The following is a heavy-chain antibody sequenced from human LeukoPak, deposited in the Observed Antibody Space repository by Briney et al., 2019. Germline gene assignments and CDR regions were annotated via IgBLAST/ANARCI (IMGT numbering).Heavy chain of an antibody. CDR2: INSDGSST. J-gene: IGHJ6*02. CDR3: ARFVANWNPGGMDV. D-gene: IGHD1-20*01. V-gene: IGHV3-74*01. CDR1: GFTFSSYW. Sequence: GGSLRLSCAASGFTFSSYWMHWVRQAPGKGLVWVSRINSDGSSTSYADSVKGRFTISRDNSGNSIYLQMNSLRAEDTAVYYCARFVANWNPGGMDVWGQGTTVIVSS.